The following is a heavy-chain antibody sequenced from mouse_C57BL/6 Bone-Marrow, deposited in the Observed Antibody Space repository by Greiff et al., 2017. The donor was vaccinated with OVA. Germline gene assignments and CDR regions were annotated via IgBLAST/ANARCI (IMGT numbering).Heavy chain of an antibody. D-gene: IGHD1-1*01. Sequence: EVQLVESGGGLVKPGGSLKLSCAASGFTFSSYAMSWVRQTPEKRLEWVATISDGGSYTYYPDNVKGRFTISRDNAKNNLYLQMSHLKSEDTAMYYSERDRVGSSVCLTSWGQGTLVTVSA. CDR3: ERDRVGSSVCLTS. V-gene: IGHV5-4*01. J-gene: IGHJ3*01. CDR2: ISDGGSYT. CDR1: GFTFSSYA.